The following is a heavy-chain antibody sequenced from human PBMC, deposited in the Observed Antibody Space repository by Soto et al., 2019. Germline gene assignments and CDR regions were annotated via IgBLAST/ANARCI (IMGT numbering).Heavy chain of an antibody. D-gene: IGHD3-22*01. V-gene: IGHV1-3*01. CDR1: GYTITSYA. Sequence: ASAKVSCKDSGYTITSYAMHWVRQAPGKRLEWMGWINAGNGNTKYSQKFQGRVTITRDTSASTAYMELSSLRSEDTAVYYCARDWDTYYYDSSGYYAPGYWGQGTLVTVSS. J-gene: IGHJ4*02. CDR3: ARDWDTYYYDSSGYYAPGY. CDR2: INAGNGNT.